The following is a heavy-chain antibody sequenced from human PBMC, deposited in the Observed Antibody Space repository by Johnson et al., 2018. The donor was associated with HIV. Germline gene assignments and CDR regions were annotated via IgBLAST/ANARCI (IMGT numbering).Heavy chain of an antibody. D-gene: IGHD3-16*01. V-gene: IGHV3-30*04. CDR2: ISYDGSNK. Sequence: VQLVESGGGVVQPGRSLRLSCAASGFTFSSYAMHWVRQAPGKGLEWVTVISYDGSNKYYADSVKGRFTISRDNSKNTLYLHINNLRAEDTAVYYCARDPSRLRQSDIWGQGTMVTVSS. J-gene: IGHJ3*02. CDR1: GFTFSSYA. CDR3: ARDPSRLRQSDI.